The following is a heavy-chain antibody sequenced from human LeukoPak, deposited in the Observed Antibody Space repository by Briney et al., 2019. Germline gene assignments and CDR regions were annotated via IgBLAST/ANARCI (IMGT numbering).Heavy chain of an antibody. CDR3: ARACEVGSWYD. D-gene: IGHD6-13*01. Sequence: ASAQVSCKASGYTFTSYGISWVRQAPGQGLEWMGWISAYNGNTNYAQKLQGRVTMTTDTSTSTAYMELRSLRSDDTAVYYCARACEVGSWYDWVQGTLVTVSS. CDR2: ISAYNGNT. V-gene: IGHV1-18*01. J-gene: IGHJ4*02. CDR1: GYTFTSYG.